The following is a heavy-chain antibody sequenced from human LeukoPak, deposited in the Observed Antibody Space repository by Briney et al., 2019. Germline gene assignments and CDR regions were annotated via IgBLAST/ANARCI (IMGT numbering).Heavy chain of an antibody. CDR3: TTDIYDFWNMGV. CDR1: GFTFSDYI. J-gene: IGHJ6*03. D-gene: IGHD3-3*01. V-gene: IGHV3-49*03. CDR2: IRSKAYGGTT. Sequence: GGSLRLSCTASGFTFSDYIMSWFRQAPGKGLDWVGFIRSKAYGGTTEYATSVKGRFTISRDDSKSIAYLQMNSLKTEDTAVYYCTTDIYDFWNMGVWGKGTTVTVSS.